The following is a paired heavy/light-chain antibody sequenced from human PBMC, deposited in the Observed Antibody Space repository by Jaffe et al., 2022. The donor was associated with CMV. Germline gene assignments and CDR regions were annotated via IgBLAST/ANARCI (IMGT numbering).Light chain of an antibody. CDR1: SSNIGNNF. CDR3: AAWDDSLSGYV. V-gene: IGLV1-47*01. CDR2: SNN. Sequence: QSVLTQPPSASGTPGQRVTISCSGSSSNIGNNFVYWYQHLPGTAPKLLIYSNNQRPSGVPDRFSGSKSGTSASLAISGLRSEDEADYYCAAWDDSLSGYVFGTGTKVTVL. J-gene: IGLJ1*01.
Heavy chain of an antibody. D-gene: IGHD2-15*01. CDR2: ISSGASIM. Sequence: EVQLVESGGDLVQPGGSLRLSCAASGFTFSSYEMNWVRQAPGKGLEWVSYISSGASIMYYADSVKGRFTISRDNAKNSLYLQMNSLTVEDTAVYYCAREGCSGGSCYDWGQGTLVTVSS. CDR3: AREGCSGGSCYD. V-gene: IGHV3-48*03. J-gene: IGHJ4*02. CDR1: GFTFSSYE.